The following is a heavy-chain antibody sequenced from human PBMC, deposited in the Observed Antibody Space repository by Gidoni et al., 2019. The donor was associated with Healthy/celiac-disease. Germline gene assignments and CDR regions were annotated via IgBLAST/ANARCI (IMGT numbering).Heavy chain of an antibody. D-gene: IGHD4-17*01. Sequence: EVQLVESGGGLVKPGGSLRLSCAASGFTFSTYRLHWVPQAPGKGLEWVSSISSSSSYIYYADSVKGRFTISRDNAKNSLYLQMNSLRAEDTAVYYCAGFYGDYVRPAYYYYGMDVWGQGTTVTVSS. V-gene: IGHV3-21*01. CDR1: GFTFSTYR. CDR2: ISSSSSYI. J-gene: IGHJ6*02. CDR3: AGFYGDYVRPAYYYYGMDV.